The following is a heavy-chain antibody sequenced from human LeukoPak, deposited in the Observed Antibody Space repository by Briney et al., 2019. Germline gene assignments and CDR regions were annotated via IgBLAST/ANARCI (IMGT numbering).Heavy chain of an antibody. Sequence: ASVKVSCKASGYTFTSYGISWVRQAPGQGLEWMGWISAYNGNTNYAQKLQGRVTMTTDTSTSTAYMELRSLRSDDTAVYYCARDHYRYCSGGSCYYPNYWGQGTLVTVSS. V-gene: IGHV1-18*01. CDR2: ISAYNGNT. CDR3: ARDHYRYCSGGSCYYPNY. D-gene: IGHD2-15*01. J-gene: IGHJ4*02. CDR1: GYTFTSYG.